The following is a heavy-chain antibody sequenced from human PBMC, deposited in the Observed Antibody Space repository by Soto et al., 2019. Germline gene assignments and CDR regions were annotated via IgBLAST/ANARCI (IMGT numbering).Heavy chain of an antibody. CDR3: APRSPPMVGATSFQY. J-gene: IGHJ4*02. V-gene: IGHV4-4*02. CDR2: IYHSGST. CDR1: GGSISSSNW. D-gene: IGHD1-26*01. Sequence: QVQLQESGPGLVKPSGTLSLTCAVSGGSISSSNWWSWVRQPPGKGLEWIGEIYHSGSTNYNPSLKGGSTISVDKSKNQFSLKLSSVTAADTAVYYCAPRSPPMVGATSFQYWGQGTLVTVSS.